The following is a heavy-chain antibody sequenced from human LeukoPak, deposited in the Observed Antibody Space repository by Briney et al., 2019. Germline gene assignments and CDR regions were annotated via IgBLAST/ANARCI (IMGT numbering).Heavy chain of an antibody. V-gene: IGHV1-69*01. CDR2: IIPIFGTA. CDR3: ARDTDDYYDSSGYLTNII. D-gene: IGHD3-22*01. CDR1: GGTFSSYA. Sequence: SSVKVSCKASGGTFSSYAISWVRQAPGQGLGWMGGIIPIFGTANYAQKFQGRATITADESTSTAYMELSSLRSEDTAVYDCARDTDDYYDSSGYLTNIIWGQGTMVTVSS. J-gene: IGHJ3*02.